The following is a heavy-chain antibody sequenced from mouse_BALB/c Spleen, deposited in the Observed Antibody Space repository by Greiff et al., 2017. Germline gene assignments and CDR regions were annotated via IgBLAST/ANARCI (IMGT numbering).Heavy chain of an antibody. CDR2: IWSGGST. J-gene: IGHJ3*01. V-gene: IGHV2-2*02. Sequence: VQLQQSGPGLVQPSQSLSITCTVSGFSLTSYGVHWVRQSPGKGLEWLGVIWSGGSTDYNAAFISRLSISKDNSKSQVFFKMNSLQANDTAIYYCAVHYYGYVAYWGQGTLVTVSA. D-gene: IGHD1-2*01. CDR1: GFSLTSYG. CDR3: AVHYYGYVAY.